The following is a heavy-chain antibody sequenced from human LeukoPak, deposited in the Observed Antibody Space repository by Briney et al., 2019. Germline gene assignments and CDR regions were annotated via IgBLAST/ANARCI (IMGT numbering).Heavy chain of an antibody. V-gene: IGHV3-48*01. CDR1: GFTFSSYS. CDR3: ARGVIVVVPAAITWFDP. J-gene: IGHJ5*02. CDR2: ISSSSSTI. Sequence: GGSLRLSCAASGFTFSSYSMNWVRQAPGKGLEWVSYISSSSSTIYYADSVKGRFTISRVNAKNSPYLQMNSLRAEDTAVYYCARGVIVVVPAAITWFDPWGQGTLVTVSS. D-gene: IGHD2-2*02.